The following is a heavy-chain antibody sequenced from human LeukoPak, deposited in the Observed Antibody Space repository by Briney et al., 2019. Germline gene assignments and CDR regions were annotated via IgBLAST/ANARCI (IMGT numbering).Heavy chain of an antibody. J-gene: IGHJ4*02. V-gene: IGHV1-69*13. CDR1: GYTFTIYY. CDR3: ARRRYSSGWYEIVN. D-gene: IGHD6-19*01. CDR2: IIPIFGTA. Sequence: SVKVSCKASGYTFTIYYMHWVRQAPGQGLEWMGGIIPIFGTANYAQKFQGRVTITADESTSTAYMELSSLRSEDTAVYYCARRRYSSGWYEIVNWGQGTLVTVSS.